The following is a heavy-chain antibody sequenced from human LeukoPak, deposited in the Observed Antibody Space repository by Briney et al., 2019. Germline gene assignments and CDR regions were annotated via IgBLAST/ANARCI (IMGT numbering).Heavy chain of an antibody. CDR1: GFTFSSYA. CDR2: ISGSGGST. J-gene: IGHJ4*02. CDR3: AKDYGDYFGARPGNFDY. V-gene: IGHV3-23*01. Sequence: GGSLRLSCAASGFTFSSYAMSWVRQAPGKGLEWVSAISGSGGSTYYADSVKGRFTISRDNSKNTLYLQMNSLRAEDTAVYYCAKDYGDYFGARPGNFDYWGQGTLVTVSS. D-gene: IGHD4-17*01.